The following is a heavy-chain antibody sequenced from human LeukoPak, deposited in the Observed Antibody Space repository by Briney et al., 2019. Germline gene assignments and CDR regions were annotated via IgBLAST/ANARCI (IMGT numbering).Heavy chain of an antibody. J-gene: IGHJ4*02. Sequence: GGSLRLSRAASGFTFSSYEMNWVRQAPGKGLEWVSYISSSGSSIYYADSTKGRFTISRDNAKNSLYLQMNSLRADDTAVYYCARGGTTFTYWGQGTLVTVSS. CDR2: ISSSGSSI. CDR3: ARGGTTFTY. D-gene: IGHD3-16*01. CDR1: GFTFSSYE. V-gene: IGHV3-48*03.